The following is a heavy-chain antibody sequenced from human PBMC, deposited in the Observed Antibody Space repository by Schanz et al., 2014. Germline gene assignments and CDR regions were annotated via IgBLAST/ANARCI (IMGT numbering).Heavy chain of an antibody. CDR3: ARDRVYRFLKGENRFYFDY. CDR2: ISPYNGNT. CDR1: GYTFTNYG. J-gene: IGHJ4*02. Sequence: QVRLVQSGAELKMPGATVKVSCETSGYTFTNYGVSWVLQAPGQGLEWVAWISPYNGNTAYAQNLKGRVRMTTDTSTATAYMELRSLTSDDTAVYYCARDRVYRFLKGENRFYFDYWGQGTLVIVSS. V-gene: IGHV1-18*01. D-gene: IGHD3-3*01.